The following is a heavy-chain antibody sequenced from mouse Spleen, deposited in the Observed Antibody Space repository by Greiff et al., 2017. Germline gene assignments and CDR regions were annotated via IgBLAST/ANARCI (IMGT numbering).Heavy chain of an antibody. J-gene: IGHJ2*01. CDR2: ISYDGSN. CDR3: ARRVIYYYGSRDY. V-gene: IGHV3-6*01. D-gene: IGHD1-1*01. Sequence: EVKLQESGPGLVKPSQSLSLTCSVTGYSITSGYYWNWIRQFPGNKLEWMGYISYDGSNNYNPSLKNRISITRDTSKNQFFLKLNSVTTEDTATYYCARRVIYYYGSRDYWGQGTTLTVSS. CDR1: GYSITSGYY.